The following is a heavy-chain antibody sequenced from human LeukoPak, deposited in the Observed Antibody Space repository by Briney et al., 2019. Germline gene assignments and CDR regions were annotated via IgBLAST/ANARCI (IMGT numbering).Heavy chain of an antibody. D-gene: IGHD2-21*02. CDR2: IYYSGST. V-gene: IGHV4-59*12. Sequence: SETLSLTYTVSGGSISSYYWTWIRQPPGKGLEWIGYIYYSGSTNYNPSLKSRVTISVDMSKNQFSLKLSSVTAADTAVYYCASAYCCGDCYWSPQFDPWGQGTLVTVSS. CDR3: ASAYCCGDCYWSPQFDP. CDR1: GGSISSYY. J-gene: IGHJ5*02.